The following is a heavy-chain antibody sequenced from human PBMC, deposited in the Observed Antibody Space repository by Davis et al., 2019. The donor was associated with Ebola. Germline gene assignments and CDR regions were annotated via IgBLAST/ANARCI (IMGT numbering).Heavy chain of an antibody. J-gene: IGHJ3*01. D-gene: IGHD6-19*01. V-gene: IGHV3-15*01. CDR2: IKSKTDGGTI. CDR3: ITRTAVTDVHAFDV. Sequence: PGGSLRLSCAASGFTFRSYWMSWVRQAPGKGLEWVGRIKSKTDGGTIDYAAPVKGRFTISRDDSKNTLFQQMDSLKTEDTAVYHCITRTAVTDVHAFDVWGQGTMVAVSP. CDR1: GFTFRSYW.